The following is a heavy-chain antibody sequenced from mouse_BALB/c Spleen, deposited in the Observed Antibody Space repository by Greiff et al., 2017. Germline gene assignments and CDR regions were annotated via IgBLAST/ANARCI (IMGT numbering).Heavy chain of an antibody. Sequence: EVKLQESGPSLVKPSQTLSLTCSVTGDSITSGYWNWIRKFPGNKLEYMGYISYSGSTYYNPSLKSRISITRDTSKNQYYLQLNSVTTEDTATYYCARSDYDVGAWFAYWGQGTLVTVSA. CDR1: GDSITSGY. CDR3: ARSDYDVGAWFAY. D-gene: IGHD2-4*01. V-gene: IGHV3-8*02. CDR2: ISYSGST. J-gene: IGHJ3*01.